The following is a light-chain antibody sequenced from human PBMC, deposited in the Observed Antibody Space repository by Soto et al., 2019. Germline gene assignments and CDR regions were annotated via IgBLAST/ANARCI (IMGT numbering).Light chain of an antibody. J-gene: IGKJ3*01. V-gene: IGKV3-20*01. CDR3: QQYGSSLLFT. Sequence: EIVLTQSPGTLSLSPGERATLSCRASQSVSSSYLAWYQQKPGQAPRLPIYGASSRATGIPDRFSGSGSGTDFTLTISRLEPEDFAVYYCQQYGSSLLFTFGPGTKADIK. CDR1: QSVSSSY. CDR2: GAS.